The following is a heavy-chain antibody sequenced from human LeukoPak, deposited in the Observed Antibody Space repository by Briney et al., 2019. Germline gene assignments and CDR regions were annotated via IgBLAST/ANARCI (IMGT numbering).Heavy chain of an antibody. J-gene: IGHJ4*02. D-gene: IGHD6-13*01. CDR3: ARGLAAAGIYYFDY. CDR1: GGSISSYY. V-gene: IGHV4-59*01. Sequence: SETLSLTCTVSGGSISSYYWSWIRQPPGKGLEWIGYIYYSGSTNYNPSLKSRVTISVDTSKNQFSLKLSSVTAADTAVYYCARGLAAAGIYYFDYWGQGTLVTVSS. CDR2: IYYSGST.